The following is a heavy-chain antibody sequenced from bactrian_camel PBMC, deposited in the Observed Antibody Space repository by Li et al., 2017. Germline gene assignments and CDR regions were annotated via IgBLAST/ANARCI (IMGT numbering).Heavy chain of an antibody. CDR3: KTNPASWSSCIAA. V-gene: IGHV3S53*01. CDR1: GFAFSGFC. D-gene: IGHD1*01. Sequence: HVQLVESGGDLVQQGGSLRLSCTVSGFAFSGFCMAWFRQTPGAERERVAALNDNGSTSYANSVKGRFTTSQDKDNVKSTVYLQMNDLKPEDTATYYCKTNPASWSSCIAAWGQGTQVTVS. J-gene: IGHJ6*01. CDR2: LNDNGST.